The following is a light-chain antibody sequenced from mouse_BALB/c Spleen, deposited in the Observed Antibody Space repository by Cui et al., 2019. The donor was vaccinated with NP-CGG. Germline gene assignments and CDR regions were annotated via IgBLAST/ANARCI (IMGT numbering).Light chain of an antibody. CDR1: TGAVTTSNY. J-gene: IGLJ1*01. V-gene: IGLV1*01. CDR3: ALWYSNHWV. CDR2: GTN. Sequence: QAVVTQESALTTSPGETVTLTCRSSTGAVTTSNYANWVQEKPDHVVTGLIGGTNNRVPGVPARFSGSLIGDKAALTIIGAQTEDEAIYFCALWYSNHWVFGGGTKLTVL.